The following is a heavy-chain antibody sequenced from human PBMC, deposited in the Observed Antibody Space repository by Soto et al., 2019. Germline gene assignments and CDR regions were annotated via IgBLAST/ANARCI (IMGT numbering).Heavy chain of an antibody. V-gene: IGHV1-69*13. CDR1: GGTFSSYA. D-gene: IGHD4-17*01. CDR3: ARVVCTQNDYGGNSEVCSFDI. Sequence: ASVKVSCKASGGTFSSYAISWVRQAPGQGLEWMGGIIPIFGTANYAQKFQGRVTITADESTSTAYMELSSLRSEDTAVYYCARVVCTQNDYGGNSEVCSFDIWGQGTMVTVSS. CDR2: IIPIFGTA. J-gene: IGHJ3*02.